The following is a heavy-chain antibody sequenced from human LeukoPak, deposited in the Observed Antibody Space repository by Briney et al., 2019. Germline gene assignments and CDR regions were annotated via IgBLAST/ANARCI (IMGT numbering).Heavy chain of an antibody. CDR1: GGSISSYY. D-gene: IGHD3-16*01. Sequence: PSETLSLTCTVSGGSISSYYWSWSRQPAGRGLEGIGRIYTSGSTNYNPSLKSRVTMSVDTSKNQFSLKLSSVTAADTAVYYCARVPKGEFLRYYYYMDVWGKGTTVTVSS. V-gene: IGHV4-4*07. J-gene: IGHJ6*03. CDR3: ARVPKGEFLRYYYYMDV. CDR2: IYTSGST.